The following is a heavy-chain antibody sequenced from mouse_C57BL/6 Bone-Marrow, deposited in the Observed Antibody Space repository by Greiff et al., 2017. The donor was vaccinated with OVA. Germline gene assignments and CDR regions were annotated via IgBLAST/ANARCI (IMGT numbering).Heavy chain of an antibody. CDR3: ARHEELDYAMDY. J-gene: IGHJ4*01. Sequence: VQLQQPGAELVRPGSSVKLSCKASGYTFTEYTIHWVKQRSGQGLEWIGWFYPGSGSIKYNEKFKDKATLTADKSSSTVYMELSRLTSEDSAVYFCARHEELDYAMDYWGQGTSVTVSS. CDR2: FYPGSGSI. CDR1: GYTFTEYT. V-gene: IGHV1-62-2*01.